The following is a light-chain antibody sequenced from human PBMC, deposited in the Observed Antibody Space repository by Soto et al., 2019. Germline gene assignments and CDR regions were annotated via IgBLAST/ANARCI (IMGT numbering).Light chain of an antibody. CDR3: VLYMGSGIWV. CDR1: SGSVPTSDY. Sequence: QTVVTQEPSFSVSPGGTVTLTCGLSSGSVPTSDYPSWYQQTPGQAPRTLIFSTNTRSSGVHDRFSGSILGNKAALTITGAQADDESDYYCVLYMGSGIWVFGGGTKLTVL. J-gene: IGLJ3*02. V-gene: IGLV8-61*01. CDR2: STN.